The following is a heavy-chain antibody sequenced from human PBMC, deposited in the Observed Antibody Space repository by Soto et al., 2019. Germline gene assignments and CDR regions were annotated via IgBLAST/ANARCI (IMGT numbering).Heavy chain of an antibody. CDR2: IYSDGTT. D-gene: IGHD5-18*01. V-gene: IGHV4-4*07. Sequence: PSETLSLTCIVSGGSISGYYWSWIRQPAGKELEWIGRIYSDGTTNYNPSLKGRGTMSVDTSKKQISLKLTSVTAADTAMYYCARDRGYRSGSFGSWGQGVLV. CDR3: ARDRGYRSGSFGS. J-gene: IGHJ5*02. CDR1: GGSISGYY.